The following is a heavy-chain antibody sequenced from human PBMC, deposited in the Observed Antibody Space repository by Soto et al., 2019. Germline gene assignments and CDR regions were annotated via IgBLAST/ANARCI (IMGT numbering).Heavy chain of an antibody. Sequence: PGGSLRLSCASSVFTVSSNYMSWVRQAPGKGLEWVSVIYSGGSTYYADSVKGRFTISRDNSKNTLYLQMNSLRAEDTAVYYCAVESRDGYNQFDYWGQGTLVTVSS. CDR1: VFTVSSNY. D-gene: IGHD5-12*01. J-gene: IGHJ4*02. CDR2: IYSGGST. CDR3: AVESRDGYNQFDY. V-gene: IGHV3-53*01.